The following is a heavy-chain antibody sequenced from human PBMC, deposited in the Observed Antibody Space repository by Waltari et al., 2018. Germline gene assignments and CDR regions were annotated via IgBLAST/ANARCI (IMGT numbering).Heavy chain of an antibody. CDR2: INRTKGVT. D-gene: IGHD3-16*01. CDR1: GYSFGGYY. CDR3: ARGLGGSSPFDY. J-gene: IGHJ4*02. Sequence: QVHLVQSGAEVKKSGASVKVSCKASGYSFGGYYFYWVRQAPGQGLEWMGWINRTKGVTNEAEKCQRRVTMTRDTSINAVYMDLSRLRTDDTAVYFCARGLGGSSPFDYWGRGTLVTVSS. V-gene: IGHV1-2*02.